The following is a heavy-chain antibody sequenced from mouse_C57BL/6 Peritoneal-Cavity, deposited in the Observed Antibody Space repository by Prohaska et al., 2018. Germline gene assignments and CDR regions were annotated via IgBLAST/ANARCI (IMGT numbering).Heavy chain of an antibody. CDR1: GYSLTGYY. Sequence: SCKASGYSLTGYYMNWVKQSPEKSLEWIGEINPSTGGTTYNQKFKAKATLTVDKSSSTAYMQLKSLTSEDSAVYYCARFRSNYFDYWGQGTTLTVSS. J-gene: IGHJ2*01. CDR3: ARFRSNYFDY. D-gene: IGHD1-1*01. V-gene: IGHV1-42*01. CDR2: INPSTGGT.